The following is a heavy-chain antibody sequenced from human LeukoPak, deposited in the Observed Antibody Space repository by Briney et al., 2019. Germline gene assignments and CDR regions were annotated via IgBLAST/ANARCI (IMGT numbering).Heavy chain of an antibody. CDR1: GYTFTNYA. D-gene: IGHD3-22*01. J-gene: IGHJ1*01. CDR3: ARVPLSDSSGHYYPH. V-gene: IGHV1-3*01. Sequence: ASVKVSCKASGYTFTNYAMHWVRQAPGQRLEWMGWINAGNGNTKYSQKFQGRVTITRDTSASTAYMELSSLRSEDTAVYYCARVPLSDSSGHYYPHWGQGTLVTVSS. CDR2: INAGNGNT.